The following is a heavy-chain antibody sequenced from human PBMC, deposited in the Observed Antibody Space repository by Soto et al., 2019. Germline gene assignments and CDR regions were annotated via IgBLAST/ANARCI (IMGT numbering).Heavy chain of an antibody. Sequence: PGGSLKLSCAASGFPFADYAMYWVRQTPGKGLEWISGISWSGNNMDYRDSVKGRVTISRDNAKNSPYLQMNSLKAEDTALYYCAKERPRRTSRDILDYWGQGTSVTAPQ. CDR2: ISWSGNNM. D-gene: IGHD2-15*01. CDR1: GFPFADYA. V-gene: IGHV3-9*01. CDR3: AKERPRRTSRDILDY. J-gene: IGHJ4*02.